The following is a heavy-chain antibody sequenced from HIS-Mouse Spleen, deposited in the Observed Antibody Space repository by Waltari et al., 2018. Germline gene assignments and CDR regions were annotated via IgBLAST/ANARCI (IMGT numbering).Heavy chain of an antibody. J-gene: IGHJ5*02. V-gene: IGHV3-30*03. CDR3: ARESGSYGNWFDP. D-gene: IGHD1-26*01. CDR1: GFTLSSYG. CDR2: ISYDGSNK. Sequence: QVQLVESGGGVVQPGRSLRRSCAASGFTLSSYGMHCVRQAPGKGLEWVAVISYDGSNKYYADSVKGRFTIYRDNSKNTLYLQMNSLRAEDTAVYYCARESGSYGNWFDPWGQGTLVTVSS.